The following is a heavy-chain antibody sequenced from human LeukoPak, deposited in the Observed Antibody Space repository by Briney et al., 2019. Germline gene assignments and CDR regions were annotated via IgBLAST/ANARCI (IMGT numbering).Heavy chain of an antibody. Sequence: GGSLRLSCAASGFTRSSYWLHWVRQTPGKGLVWVSRINCDGTNTTYADSVKGRFTISRDNAKNTLNLQMNSLRVEDTAIYYCARGYSATYRIDYWGQGTLVTVSS. D-gene: IGHD1-26*01. V-gene: IGHV3-74*01. CDR2: INCDGTNT. CDR3: ARGYSATYRIDY. J-gene: IGHJ4*02. CDR1: GFTRSSYW.